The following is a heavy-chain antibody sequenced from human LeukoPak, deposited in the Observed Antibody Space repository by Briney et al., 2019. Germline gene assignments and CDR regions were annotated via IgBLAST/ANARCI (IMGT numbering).Heavy chain of an antibody. CDR2: VNSDGRTT. D-gene: IGHD6-19*01. J-gene: IGHJ4*02. V-gene: IGHV3-74*01. CDR3: AKGLAVAGHFDY. Sequence: GGSLRLSCAASGFTFTSHWMHWVRQAPGKGLAWVSRVNSDGRTTSYADSVKGRFTISRDKSKSTLYLQMNSLRAEDTAVYYCAKGLAVAGHFDYWGQGTLVTVSS. CDR1: GFTFTSHW.